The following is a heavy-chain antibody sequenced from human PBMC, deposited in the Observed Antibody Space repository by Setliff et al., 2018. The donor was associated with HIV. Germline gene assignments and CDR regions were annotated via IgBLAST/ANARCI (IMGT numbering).Heavy chain of an antibody. D-gene: IGHD6-13*01. CDR1: DYTFSTYW. J-gene: IGHJ3*01. CDR3: ARRDGRSMNAFQI. V-gene: IGHV5-51*01. CDR2: IYPDDSNI. Sequence: PGESLKISCKALDYTFSTYWIGWVRQMPGEGLEWMGVIYPDDSNIRYNPSFQSQVTISADKSITTAYLQINNLKASDTATYYCARRDGRSMNAFQIWGPGTVVTVSS.